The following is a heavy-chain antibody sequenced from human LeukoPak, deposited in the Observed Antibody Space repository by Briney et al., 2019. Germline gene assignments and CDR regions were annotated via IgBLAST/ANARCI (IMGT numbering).Heavy chain of an antibody. CDR3: ASFAGEDSSSLDAFDI. D-gene: IGHD6-6*01. CDR2: INWNGGST. CDR1: GFTFDDYG. J-gene: IGHJ3*02. Sequence: GGSLRLSCAASGFTFDDYGMSWVRQAPGKGLEWVSGINWNGGSTGYADSVKGRFTISRDNAKNSLYLQMNSLRAEDTAVYYCASFAGEDSSSLDAFDIWGQGTMVTVSS. V-gene: IGHV3-20*04.